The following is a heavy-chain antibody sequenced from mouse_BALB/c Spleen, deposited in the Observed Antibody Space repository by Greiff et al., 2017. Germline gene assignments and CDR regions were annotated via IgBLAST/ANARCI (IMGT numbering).Heavy chain of an antibody. D-gene: IGHD2-14*01. V-gene: IGHV1S81*02. CDR1: GYTFTSYW. Sequence: QVQLQQPGAELVKPGSSVKLSCKASGYTFTSYWMHWVKQRPGQGLEWIGEINPSNGRTNYNEKFKSKATLTVDKSSSTAYMQLSSLTSEDSAVYYCARKGERYAVGYFDYWGQGTTLTVSS. J-gene: IGHJ2*01. CDR2: INPSNGRT. CDR3: ARKGERYAVGYFDY.